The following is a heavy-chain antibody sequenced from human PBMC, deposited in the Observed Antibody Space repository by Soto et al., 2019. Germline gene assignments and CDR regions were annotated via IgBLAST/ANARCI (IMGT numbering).Heavy chain of an antibody. CDR3: AREGLRHNWFDP. J-gene: IGHJ5*02. Sequence: SETLSLTCTVSGGSISSYYWSWIRQPPGKGLEWIGYIYYSGSTNYNPSLKSRVTISVDTSKNQFSLKLSSVTAADTAVYYCAREGLRHNWFDPWGQGTLVTVSS. CDR2: IYYSGST. V-gene: IGHV4-59*01. CDR1: GGSISSYY.